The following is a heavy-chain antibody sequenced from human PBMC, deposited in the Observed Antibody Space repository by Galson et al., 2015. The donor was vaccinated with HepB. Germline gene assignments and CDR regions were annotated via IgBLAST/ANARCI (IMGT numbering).Heavy chain of an antibody. CDR2: INPNSGGT. CDR1: GSTFTGYY. D-gene: IGHD6-19*01. J-gene: IGHJ3*02. V-gene: IGHV1-2*02. Sequence: SVTVSCKASGSTFTGYYMHWVRQAPGQGLEWMGWINPNSGGTNYAQKFQGRVTMTRDTSISTAYMELSRLRSDDTAVYYCARRRPGLRSLRVAVATGGGNAFDIWGQGTMVTVSS. CDR3: ARRRPGLRSLRVAVATGGGNAFDI.